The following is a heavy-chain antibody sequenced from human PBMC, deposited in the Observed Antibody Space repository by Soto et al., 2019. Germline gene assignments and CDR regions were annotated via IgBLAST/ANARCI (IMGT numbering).Heavy chain of an antibody. J-gene: IGHJ6*02. V-gene: IGHV4-39*07. CDR1: GGSISSSSYY. CDR3: ARGGGGYFDGRWVVDV. Sequence: SETLSLTCTVSGGSISSSSYYWGWIRQPPGKGLEWIGSIYYSGSTYYNPSLKSRVTISVDTSKNQFSLKLSSVTAADTAVYYCARGGGGYFDGRWVVDVWGQGTTVTVSS. D-gene: IGHD3-9*01. CDR2: IYYSGST.